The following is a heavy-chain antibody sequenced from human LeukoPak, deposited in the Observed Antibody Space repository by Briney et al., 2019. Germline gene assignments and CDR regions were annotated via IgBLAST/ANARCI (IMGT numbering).Heavy chain of an antibody. CDR2: ISAYNGNT. D-gene: IGHD5-12*01. CDR1: GYTFSSHG. J-gene: IGHJ4*02. CDR3: AREQGGYSGSADY. V-gene: IGHV1-18*01. Sequence: ASVKVSCKASGYTFSSHGISWVRQAPGQGLEWMGWISAYNGNTNYAQKFQGRVTMTTDASTTTAYMELRSLRSDDTAVYYCAREQGGYSGSADYWGQGTLVTVSS.